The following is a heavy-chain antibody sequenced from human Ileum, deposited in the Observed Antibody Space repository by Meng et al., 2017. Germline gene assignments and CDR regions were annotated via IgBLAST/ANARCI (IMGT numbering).Heavy chain of an antibody. V-gene: IGHV3-74*01. Sequence: VQAVGSGRGLAPPGASLRLSCAASGFTFTDHWMHGVRQGPGKGLVWVSRINPDGSDPTYADSVKGRFTISRDNAKNTVYLQMNSLRAEDTALYYCTNDRLNHWGQGALVTVSS. CDR2: INPDGSDP. D-gene: IGHD1-1*01. CDR1: GFTFTDHW. CDR3: TNDRLNH. J-gene: IGHJ1*01.